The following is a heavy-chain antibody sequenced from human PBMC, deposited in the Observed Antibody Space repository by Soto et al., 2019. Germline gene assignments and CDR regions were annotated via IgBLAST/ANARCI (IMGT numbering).Heavy chain of an antibody. V-gene: IGHV3-49*03. CDR3: TRLTVRGVIYYFDY. CDR1: GFTFGDYA. CDR2: IRSKAYGGTT. Sequence: GGSLRLSCTASGFTFGDYAMSWFRQAPGKGLEWVGFIRSKAYGGTTEYAASVKGRFTISRDDSKSIAYLQMNSLKTEDTAVYYCTRLTVRGVIYYFDYWGQGTLVTVSS. J-gene: IGHJ4*02. D-gene: IGHD3-10*01.